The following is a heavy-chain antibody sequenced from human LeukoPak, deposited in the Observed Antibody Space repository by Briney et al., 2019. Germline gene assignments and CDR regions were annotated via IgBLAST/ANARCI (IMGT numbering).Heavy chain of an antibody. D-gene: IGHD5-18*01. Sequence: GGSLRLSCTASGFTFGDYAMSGVRQAPGKGLEWVGFIRSKAYGGTTEYAASVKGRFTISRDDSKSIAYLQMNSLKTEDTAVYYCTGDVDTAMGPDCMDVWGKGTTVTVSS. CDR1: GFTFGDYA. CDR2: IRSKAYGGTT. CDR3: TGDVDTAMGPDCMDV. V-gene: IGHV3-49*04. J-gene: IGHJ6*03.